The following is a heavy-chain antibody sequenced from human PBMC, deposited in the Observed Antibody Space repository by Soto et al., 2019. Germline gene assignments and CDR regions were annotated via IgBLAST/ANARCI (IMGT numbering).Heavy chain of an antibody. Sequence: GGSLRLSCAASGFTFSSYGMHWVRQAPGKGLEWVAVISYDGSNKYYADSVKGRFTISRDNSKNTLYLQMNSLRAEDTAVYYCAKTVSKYYFDYWGQGTLVTVSS. D-gene: IGHD3-3*02. CDR1: GFTFSSYG. CDR3: AKTVSKYYFDY. J-gene: IGHJ4*02. CDR2: ISYDGSNK. V-gene: IGHV3-30*18.